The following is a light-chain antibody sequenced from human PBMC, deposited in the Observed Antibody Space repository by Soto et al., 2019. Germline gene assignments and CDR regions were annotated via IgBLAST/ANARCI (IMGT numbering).Light chain of an antibody. CDR2: DVY. CDR1: RTDGDGHDY. Sequence: QCVLTQPASVSGSPGQSIAISCIGVRTDGDGHDYVSWYQQHPGQAPQLIIYDVYNRPSGVSDRFSGSKSGNTASLVISGLQAEDEADYFCTSYTASSPFYVFGAGTKVTV. J-gene: IGLJ1*01. V-gene: IGLV2-14*03. CDR3: TSYTASSPFYV.